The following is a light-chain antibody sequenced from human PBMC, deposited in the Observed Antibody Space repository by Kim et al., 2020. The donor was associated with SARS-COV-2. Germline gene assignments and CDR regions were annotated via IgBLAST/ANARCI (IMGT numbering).Light chain of an antibody. CDR1: HSVSNY. CDR2: DSS. CDR3: QQRFNWPLT. J-gene: IGKJ4*01. Sequence: LSPGESATRSCRASHSVSNYFAWYQQKPGQAPRLLLYDSSNRATGIPARFSGSGSGTDCTLTISSLEPEDFAIYYCQQRFNWPLTFGGGTKVDIK. V-gene: IGKV3-11*01.